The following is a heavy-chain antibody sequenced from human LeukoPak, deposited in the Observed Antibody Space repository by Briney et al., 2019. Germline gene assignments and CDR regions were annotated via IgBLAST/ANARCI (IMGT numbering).Heavy chain of an antibody. D-gene: IGHD6-19*01. Sequence: GGSLRLSCAASGFTFSSYGMHWVRQAPGKGLEWVAFIRYDGSNKYYADSVKGRFTISRDNSKNTLYLQMNSLRAEDTAVYYCADFPVAGTRRDDYWGQGTLVTVSS. V-gene: IGHV3-30*02. J-gene: IGHJ4*02. CDR3: ADFPVAGTRRDDY. CDR1: GFTFSSYG. CDR2: IRYDGSNK.